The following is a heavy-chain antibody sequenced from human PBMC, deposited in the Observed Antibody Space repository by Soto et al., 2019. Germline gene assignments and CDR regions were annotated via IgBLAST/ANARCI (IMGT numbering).Heavy chain of an antibody. V-gene: IGHV4-59*01. Sequence: PSETLSLTCTVSGGSISSYYWSWIRQPPGKGLEWIGYIYYSGSTNYNPSLKSRVTISVDTSKNQFSLKLSSVTAADTAVYYCARSDYDCWSGFSVYFDYWGQGTLVSVSS. CDR1: GGSISSYY. J-gene: IGHJ4*02. CDR2: IYYSGST. CDR3: ARSDYDCWSGFSVYFDY. D-gene: IGHD3-3*01.